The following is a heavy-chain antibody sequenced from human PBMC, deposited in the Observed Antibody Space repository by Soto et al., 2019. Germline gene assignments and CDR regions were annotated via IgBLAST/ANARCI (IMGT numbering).Heavy chain of an antibody. Sequence: QVHLVESGGGMIQPGRSLRLSCAASGFTFSNYGMHWLRQAPGKGLEWVAGISYDGSNKYYVDSVKGRFTLSRDNSKNTLSLQMISLRDEDTAVYYCAKDLDVVVVVSATRGMDVWGQGTTVTVSS. CDR2: ISYDGSNK. J-gene: IGHJ6*02. CDR3: AKDLDVVVVVSATRGMDV. CDR1: GFTFSNYG. D-gene: IGHD2-15*01. V-gene: IGHV3-30*18.